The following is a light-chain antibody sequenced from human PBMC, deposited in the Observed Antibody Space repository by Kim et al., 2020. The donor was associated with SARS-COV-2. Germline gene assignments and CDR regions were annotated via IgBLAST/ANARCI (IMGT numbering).Light chain of an antibody. CDR2: SKN. CDR1: SLTDYY. J-gene: IGLJ2*01. V-gene: IGLV3-19*01. Sequence: ALGQTVKIACQGDSLTDYYASWYQQKPGQAPVLVIHSKNDRPSGIPDRFSASTSGTTAFLTITGAQAEDEADYYCNSRDTSGDHLVFGGGTRLTVL. CDR3: NSRDTSGDHLV.